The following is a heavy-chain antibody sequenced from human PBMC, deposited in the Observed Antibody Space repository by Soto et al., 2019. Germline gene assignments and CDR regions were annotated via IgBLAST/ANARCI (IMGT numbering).Heavy chain of an antibody. CDR1: GFTFSSYA. CDR2: ISGSGGST. CDR3: AKDLDGGWTTVTSRAASDY. D-gene: IGHD4-17*01. Sequence: EVQLLESGGGLVQPGGSLRLSCAASGFTFSSYAMSWVRQAPGKGLEWVSAISGSGGSTYYADSVKGRFTISRDNSKNTLYLQMNSLRAEDTALYYCAKDLDGGWTTVTSRAASDYWGQGTLVTVSS. J-gene: IGHJ4*02. V-gene: IGHV3-23*01.